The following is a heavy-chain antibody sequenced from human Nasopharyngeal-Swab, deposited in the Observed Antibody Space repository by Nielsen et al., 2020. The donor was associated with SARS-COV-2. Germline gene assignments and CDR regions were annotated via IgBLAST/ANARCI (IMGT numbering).Heavy chain of an antibody. D-gene: IGHD7-27*01. J-gene: IGHJ2*01. CDR2: ITYSGST. CDR1: GAPFIDYY. Sequence: GSLRLSCAVDGAPFIDYYWTWLRQSPGKGLEWIGEITYSGSTNYNPSLKSRVTMSVDTSMKQFSLRLTSVTAADTAVYFCARGGLGTNPTYWYFDFWGRGDLVTVSS. CDR3: ARGGLGTNPTYWYFDF. V-gene: IGHV4-34*01.